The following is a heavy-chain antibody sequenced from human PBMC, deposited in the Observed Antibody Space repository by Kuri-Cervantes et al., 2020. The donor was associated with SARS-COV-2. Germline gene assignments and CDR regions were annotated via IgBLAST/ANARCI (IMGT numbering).Heavy chain of an antibody. D-gene: IGHD6-19*01. Sequence: GESLKISCAASGFTFDDYAMHWVRQAPGKGLEWVSGISGSGGSTYYADSVKGRFTISRDNSKNTLYLQMNSLRAEDTAVYYCARDTVMGDSSGHAFDIWGQGTMVTVSS. CDR3: ARDTVMGDSSGHAFDI. CDR2: ISGSGGST. V-gene: IGHV3-23*01. J-gene: IGHJ3*02. CDR1: GFTFDDYA.